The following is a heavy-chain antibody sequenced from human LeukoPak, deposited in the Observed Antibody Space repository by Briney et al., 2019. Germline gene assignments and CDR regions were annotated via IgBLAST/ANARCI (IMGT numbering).Heavy chain of an antibody. CDR3: ARSGYCSGGSCYRKFDP. J-gene: IGHJ5*02. CDR2: INHSGST. V-gene: IGHV4-34*01. D-gene: IGHD2-15*01. Sequence: SETLSLTCAVYGGSFSGYYWSWIRQPPGKGLEWIGEINHSGSTYYNPSLKSRVTISVDTSKNQFSLKLSSVTAADTAVYYCARSGYCSGGSCYRKFDPWGQGTLVTVSS. CDR1: GGSFSGYY.